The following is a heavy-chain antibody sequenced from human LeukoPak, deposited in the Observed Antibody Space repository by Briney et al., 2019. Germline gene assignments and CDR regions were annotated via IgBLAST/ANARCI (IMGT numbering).Heavy chain of an antibody. V-gene: IGHV3-64*01. CDR1: GFTFSSYA. J-gene: IGHJ4*02. Sequence: GGSLRLSCAASGFTFSSYAMHWVRQAPGKGLEYVSAISSNGGSTYYANSVKGRFTISRDNSKNTLYLQMGSLRAEDMAVYYCAKSCGSYFEPSDYWGQGTLVTVSS. CDR2: ISSNGGST. CDR3: AKSCGSYFEPSDY. D-gene: IGHD1-26*01.